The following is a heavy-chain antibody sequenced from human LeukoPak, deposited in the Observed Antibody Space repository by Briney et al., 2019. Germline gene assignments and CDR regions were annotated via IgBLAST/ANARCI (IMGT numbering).Heavy chain of an antibody. V-gene: IGHV4-39*01. D-gene: IGHD4-17*01. J-gene: IGHJ5*02. CDR3: VRHTNDYGDYWFDP. CDR2: IYYSGST. CDR1: RGSISSSSYY. Sequence: PSETLSLTCTVSRGSISSSSYYWGWIRQPPGKGLEWIGSIYYSGSTYYNPSLKSRVTISVDTSKNQFSLKLSSVTAADTAVYYCVRHTNDYGDYWFDPWGQGTLVTVSS.